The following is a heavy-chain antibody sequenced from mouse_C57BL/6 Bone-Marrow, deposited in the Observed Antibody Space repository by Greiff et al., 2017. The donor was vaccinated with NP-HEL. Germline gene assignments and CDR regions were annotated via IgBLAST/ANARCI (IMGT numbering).Heavy chain of an antibody. CDR2: ISSGGSYT. CDR3: AREGYYGSSSFAD. Sequence: EVKLVESGGDLVKPGGSLKLSCAASGFTFSSYGMSWVRQTPDKRLEWVATISSGGSYTYYPDRVKGRFTISRDNAKNTLYLQMSSLKSEDTAMYYCAREGYYGSSSFADWGKGTLVTVSA. CDR1: GFTFSSYG. J-gene: IGHJ3*01. D-gene: IGHD1-1*01. V-gene: IGHV5-6*02.